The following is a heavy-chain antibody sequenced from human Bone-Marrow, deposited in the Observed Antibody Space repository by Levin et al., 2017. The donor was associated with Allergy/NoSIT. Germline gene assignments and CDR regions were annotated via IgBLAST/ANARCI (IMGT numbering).Heavy chain of an antibody. CDR3: AKVPQGSGWYFDY. CDR1: GFTFSSYG. J-gene: IGHJ4*02. D-gene: IGHD6-19*01. CDR2: ISYDGSNK. V-gene: IGHV3-30*18. Sequence: TGGSLRLSCAASGFTFSSYGMHWVRQAPGKGLEWVAVISYDGSNKYYADSVKGRFTISRDNSKNTLYLQMNSLRAEDTAVYYCAKVPQGSGWYFDYWGQGTLVTVSS.